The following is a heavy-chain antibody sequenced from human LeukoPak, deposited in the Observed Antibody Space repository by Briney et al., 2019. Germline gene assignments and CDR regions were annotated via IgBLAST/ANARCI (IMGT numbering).Heavy chain of an antibody. CDR3: ARGLTVTTRLAGY. Sequence: ASVKVSCKPSGYTFTSYDINWVRQATGQGLEWMGWMNPNSGNTDYAQKFQGSVTMTRNTSISTAYMELSSLRSEDTAMYYCARGLTVTTRLAGYWGQGTLVTVSS. D-gene: IGHD4-17*01. V-gene: IGHV1-8*01. CDR2: MNPNSGNT. CDR1: GYTFTSYD. J-gene: IGHJ4*02.